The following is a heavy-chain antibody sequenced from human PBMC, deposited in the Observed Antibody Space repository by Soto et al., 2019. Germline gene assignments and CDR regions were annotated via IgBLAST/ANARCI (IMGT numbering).Heavy chain of an antibody. D-gene: IGHD3-9*01. CDR3: AREGYDILTGGYYYYYGMDV. J-gene: IGHJ6*02. Sequence: ASVKVSCKASGYTFTGYYMHWVRQAPGQGLEWMGWINPNSGGTNYAQKFQGRVTMTRDTSISTAYMELSRLRSDGTAVYYCAREGYDILTGGYYYYYGMDVWGQGTTVTVSS. CDR2: INPNSGGT. V-gene: IGHV1-2*02. CDR1: GYTFTGYY.